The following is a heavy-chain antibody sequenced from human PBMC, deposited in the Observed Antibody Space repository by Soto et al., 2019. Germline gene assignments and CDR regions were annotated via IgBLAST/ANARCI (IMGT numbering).Heavy chain of an antibody. D-gene: IGHD3-22*01. CDR1: GYTFTSYA. Sequence: ASVKVSCKASGYTFTSYAMHWVRQAPGQRLEWMGWINAGNGNTKYSQKFQGRVTITRDTSASTAYMELSSLRSEDTAVCYCARGASYYYDSSGYYVGHYYYYGMDVWGQGTTVTVSS. J-gene: IGHJ6*02. CDR3: ARGASYYYDSSGYYVGHYYYYGMDV. V-gene: IGHV1-3*01. CDR2: INAGNGNT.